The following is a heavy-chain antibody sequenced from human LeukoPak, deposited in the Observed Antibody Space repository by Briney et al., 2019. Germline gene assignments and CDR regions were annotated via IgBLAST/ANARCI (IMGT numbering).Heavy chain of an antibody. Sequence: ASVKVSCTASGGTFSSYAISWVRQAPGQGLEWMGGIIPIFGTANYAQKFQGRVTNTADGSTSTAYMELSSLRSEDTAVYYCARVEEYYYYYGMDVWGQGTTVTVSS. J-gene: IGHJ6*02. V-gene: IGHV1-69*01. CDR2: IIPIFGTA. CDR1: GGTFSSYA. D-gene: IGHD1-1*01. CDR3: ARVEEYYYYYGMDV.